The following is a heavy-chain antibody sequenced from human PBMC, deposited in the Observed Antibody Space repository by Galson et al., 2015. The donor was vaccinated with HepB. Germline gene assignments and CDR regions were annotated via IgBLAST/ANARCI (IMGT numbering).Heavy chain of an antibody. V-gene: IGHV3-30-3*01. D-gene: IGHD3-10*01. Sequence: SLRLSCAASGFTFSSFAMHWVRQAPGKGLEWVAVISYDGSNKYYADSVKGRFTISRDNSKNTLYLQMNSLRAEDTAVYYCGGGLLRVQNAFDIWGQGTMVTVSS. CDR1: GFTFSSFA. J-gene: IGHJ3*02. CDR3: GGGLLRVQNAFDI. CDR2: ISYDGSNK.